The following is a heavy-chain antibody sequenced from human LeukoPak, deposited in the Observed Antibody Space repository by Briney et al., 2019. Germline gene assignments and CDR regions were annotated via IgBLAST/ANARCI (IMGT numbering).Heavy chain of an antibody. Sequence: NPSETLSLTCTVSGGSIISYYWSWIRQPPGKGLEWIGYIYYSGSTNYNPSLKSRVTISVDTSKNQFSLKLSSVTAADTAVYYCARDLSSSSAYYFDYWGQGTLVTVSS. V-gene: IGHV4-59*12. CDR3: ARDLSSSSAYYFDY. CDR2: IYYSGST. D-gene: IGHD6-6*01. CDR1: GGSIISYY. J-gene: IGHJ4*02.